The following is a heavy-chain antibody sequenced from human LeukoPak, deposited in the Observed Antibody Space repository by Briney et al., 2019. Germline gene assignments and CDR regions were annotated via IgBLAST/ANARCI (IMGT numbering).Heavy chain of an antibody. D-gene: IGHD3-22*01. J-gene: IGHJ5*02. V-gene: IGHV3-7*01. CDR2: INQNGSET. CDR1: GFTFSTYW. CDR3: ARKKYYYDTSTYGWFDP. Sequence: PGGSLRISCAASGFTFSTYWMTWVRQAPGKGLEWLANINQNGSETHYVDSVKGRFPISRDNAKNSLYLQMNSLRVEDTAVYYCARKKYYYDTSTYGWFDPWGQGTLVTVS.